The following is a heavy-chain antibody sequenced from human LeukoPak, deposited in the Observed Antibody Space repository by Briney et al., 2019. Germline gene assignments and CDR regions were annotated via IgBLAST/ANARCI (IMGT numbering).Heavy chain of an antibody. Sequence: SETLSLTCTVSGGSITTYYWSWVRQPAGKGLGWIGLIYASGSTTYNPSLKSRVTMSVDTSKNQFSLKLSSVTAADTAVYYCARAPYGGNQYFQHWGQGTLVTVSS. CDR1: GGSITTYY. CDR3: ARAPYGGNQYFQH. V-gene: IGHV4-4*07. CDR2: IYASGST. J-gene: IGHJ1*01. D-gene: IGHD4-23*01.